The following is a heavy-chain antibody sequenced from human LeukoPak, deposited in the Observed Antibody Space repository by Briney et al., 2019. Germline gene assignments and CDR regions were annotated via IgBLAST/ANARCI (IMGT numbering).Heavy chain of an antibody. CDR3: ARGWLRDYYFDY. D-gene: IGHD5-24*01. CDR1: GYTFSSYY. V-gene: IGHV1-46*01. Sequence: ASVKVSCKASGYTFSSYYMHWVRQTPGQGLEWMGIINPSGGSTSYAQKFQGRVTMTRDTSTSTVYMELSSLRSEDTAVYYCARGWLRDYYFDYWGQGTLVTVSS. J-gene: IGHJ4*02. CDR2: INPSGGST.